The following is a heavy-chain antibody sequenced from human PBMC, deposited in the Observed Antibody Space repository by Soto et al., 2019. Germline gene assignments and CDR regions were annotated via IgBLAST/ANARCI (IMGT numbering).Heavy chain of an antibody. J-gene: IGHJ6*03. CDR1: GGSISSYS. CDR2: IYYSGST. V-gene: IGHV4-59*01. CDR3: ARYSSSWRHYYYYYMDV. D-gene: IGHD6-13*01. Sequence: PSVTLSLTCTISGGSISSYSWSWIRQPPGKGLEWIRYIYYSGSTNYNPSLKSPVSISVDTSKNQFSLKLSSVTAADTALYYCARYSSSWRHYYYYYMDVWGKGTTVTVSS.